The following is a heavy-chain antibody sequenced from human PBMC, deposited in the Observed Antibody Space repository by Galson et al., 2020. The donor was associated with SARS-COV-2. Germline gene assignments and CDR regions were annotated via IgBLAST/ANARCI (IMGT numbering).Heavy chain of an antibody. Sequence: GESLKISCTASGFIFSAYAMSWVRQAPGKGLEWVSAINGVNDKTFYAESVKGRFTISRDNSKNTLYLQMNSLRAEDTAVYYCAKFTIGSFSKWGWFDPWGRGTRVTVSS. D-gene: IGHD1-26*01. CDR1: GFIFSAYA. V-gene: IGHV3-23*01. J-gene: IGHJ5*02. CDR2: INGVNDKT. CDR3: AKFTIGSFSKWGWFDP.